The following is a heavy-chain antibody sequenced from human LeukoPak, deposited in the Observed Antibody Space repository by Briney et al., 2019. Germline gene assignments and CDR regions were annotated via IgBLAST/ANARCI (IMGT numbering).Heavy chain of an antibody. CDR2: INPNSGGT. Sequence: ASVKVSCKASGYTFTGYYMHWVRQAPGQGLEWMGWINPNSGGTNYAQKFQGWVTMTRDTSISTAYMELSRLRSDDTAVYYCARGPYRSIIPNGYSYGPKFDYWGQGTLVTVSS. D-gene: IGHD5-18*01. V-gene: IGHV1-2*04. CDR3: ARGPYRSIIPNGYSYGPKFDY. J-gene: IGHJ4*02. CDR1: GYTFTGYY.